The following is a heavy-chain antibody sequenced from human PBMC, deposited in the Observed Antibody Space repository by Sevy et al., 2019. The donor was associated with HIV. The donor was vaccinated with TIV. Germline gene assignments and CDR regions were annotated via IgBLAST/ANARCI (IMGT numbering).Heavy chain of an antibody. CDR1: GFTFRSYS. CDR2: INQDGSVN. CDR3: VRAIATADSF. Sequence: GGSLRLSCAASGFTFRSYSMNWVRQAPGKGLEWEANINQDGSVNYYADSVKGRFTISRDNARNLVSLQMNILRVEDTAVYYCVRAIATADSFWGQGPLVTVSS. D-gene: IGHD6-13*01. V-gene: IGHV3-7*01. J-gene: IGHJ4*02.